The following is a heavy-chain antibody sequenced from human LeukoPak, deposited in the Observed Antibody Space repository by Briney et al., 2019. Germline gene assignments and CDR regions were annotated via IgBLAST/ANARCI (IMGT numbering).Heavy chain of an antibody. CDR3: ARGTGFQYSGRYYYYGTDV. J-gene: IGHJ6*02. CDR1: GGTFSSYA. D-gene: IGHD1-26*01. CDR2: IIPIFGTA. V-gene: IGHV1-69*13. Sequence: ASVKVSCKASGGTFSSYAISWVQQAPGQGLEWMGGIIPIFGTANYAQKFQGRVTITADESTSTAYMELSSLRSEDTAVYYCARGTGFQYSGRYYYYGTDVWGQGTTVTVSS.